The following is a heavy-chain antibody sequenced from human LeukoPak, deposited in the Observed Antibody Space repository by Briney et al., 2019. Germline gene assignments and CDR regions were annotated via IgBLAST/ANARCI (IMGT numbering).Heavy chain of an antibody. CDR3: ARGGWTSRQDGYNYFDY. V-gene: IGHV3-30*03. Sequence: GRSLRLSCAASGFTFGIYGMHWVRQAPGKGLEWVAVISYDGSNKYYADSVKGRFTISRDNSKNTLYLQMNSLRAEDTAVYYCARGGWTSRQDGYNYFDYWGQGTLVTVSS. J-gene: IGHJ4*02. CDR2: ISYDGSNK. D-gene: IGHD5-24*01. CDR1: GFTFGIYG.